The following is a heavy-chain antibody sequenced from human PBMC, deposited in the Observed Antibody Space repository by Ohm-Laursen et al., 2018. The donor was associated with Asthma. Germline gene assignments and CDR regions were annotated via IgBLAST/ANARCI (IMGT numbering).Heavy chain of an antibody. CDR3: AKDPDDFCPGDGKPPCYYYYGMDV. D-gene: IGHD3-3*01. CDR2: ISSSSSTI. CDR1: EFTFSLYS. Sequence: SLRLSCAASEFTFSLYSMNWVRQAPGKGLEWVSYISSSSSTIYYADSVKGRFTISRDNSKNTLYLQMNSLRAEDTAVYYCAKDPDDFCPGDGKPPCYYYYGMDVWGQGTTVTVSS. V-gene: IGHV3-48*01. J-gene: IGHJ6*02.